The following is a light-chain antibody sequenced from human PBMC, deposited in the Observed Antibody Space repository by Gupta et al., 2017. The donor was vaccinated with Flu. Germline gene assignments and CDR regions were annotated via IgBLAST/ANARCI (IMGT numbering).Light chain of an antibody. V-gene: IGLV3-16*01. CDR3: QSTETTATSVI. Sequence: RGRHSGIPERFSGSTSGAVVALTISGVQAEDEADYYCQSTETTATSVIFGGGTKLTVL. CDR2: R. J-gene: IGLJ2*01.